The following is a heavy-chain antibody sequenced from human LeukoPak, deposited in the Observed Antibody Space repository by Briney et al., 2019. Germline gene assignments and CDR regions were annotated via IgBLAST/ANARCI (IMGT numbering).Heavy chain of an antibody. D-gene: IGHD6-19*01. V-gene: IGHV4-39*01. Sequence: SETLSLTCTVSGGSISSSSYFWGWIRQPPGKGLEWIGSIYYSGSTYYNPSLKSRVTISVDTSKDQYSLKLSSVTAADPGVYYCAIQAVAFDYWGQGTLVTVSS. CDR2: IYYSGST. CDR3: AIQAVAFDY. CDR1: GGSISSSSYF. J-gene: IGHJ4*02.